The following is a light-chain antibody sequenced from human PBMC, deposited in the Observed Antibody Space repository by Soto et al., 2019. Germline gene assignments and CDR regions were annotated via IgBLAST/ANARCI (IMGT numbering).Light chain of an antibody. Sequence: EIVLTQSPGTLSLSPGERATLSCRASQSLSSNFLDWYQQKPGQAPRLLIYDASNRATGIPARFSGSGSGTDFTLTISSLEPEDFAVYYCQQRSNWFITFGQGTRLEIK. CDR1: QSLSSN. CDR3: QQRSNWFIT. J-gene: IGKJ5*01. V-gene: IGKV3-11*01. CDR2: DAS.